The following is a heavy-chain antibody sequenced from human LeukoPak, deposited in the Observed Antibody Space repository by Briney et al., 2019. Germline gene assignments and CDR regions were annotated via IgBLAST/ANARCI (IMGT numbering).Heavy chain of an antibody. CDR1: GGTFSSYA. CDR3: ARVLPRRVLGS. Sequence: ASVRVSCKASGGTFSSYAISWVRQAPGQGLEWMGGIIPIFGTANYAQKFQGRVTITADESTSTAYMELSSLRSEDTAVYYCARVLPRRVLGSWGQGTLVTVSS. D-gene: IGHD3-10*01. V-gene: IGHV1-69*13. J-gene: IGHJ4*02. CDR2: IIPIFGTA.